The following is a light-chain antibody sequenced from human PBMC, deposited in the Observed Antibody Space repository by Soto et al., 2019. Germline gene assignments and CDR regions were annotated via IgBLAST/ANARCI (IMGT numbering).Light chain of an antibody. CDR3: QQYNSFSGVT. Sequence: DIQMTQSPSTLSASVGDRVTITCRASQSISTWLAWYQQKPGKAPKLLIYDASILESGVPSRFSGSGSGTEFTHTISSLQPDDFATYYCQQYNSFSGVTFGPGTKVDI. V-gene: IGKV1-5*01. CDR1: QSISTW. J-gene: IGKJ3*01. CDR2: DAS.